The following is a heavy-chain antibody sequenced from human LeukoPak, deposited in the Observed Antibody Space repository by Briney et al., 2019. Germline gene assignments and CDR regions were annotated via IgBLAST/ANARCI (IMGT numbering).Heavy chain of an antibody. CDR3: ARDKVFGGYSSSAGGYWYFDL. Sequence: SETLSLTCTVSGYSISSGYYWGWIRQPPGKGLEWIGSIYHSGSTYYNPSLKSRVTISVDTSKNQFSLKLSSVTAADTAVYYCARDKVFGGYSSSAGGYWYFDLWGRGTLVTVSS. CDR2: IYHSGST. CDR1: GYSISSGYY. J-gene: IGHJ2*01. D-gene: IGHD6-13*01. V-gene: IGHV4-38-2*02.